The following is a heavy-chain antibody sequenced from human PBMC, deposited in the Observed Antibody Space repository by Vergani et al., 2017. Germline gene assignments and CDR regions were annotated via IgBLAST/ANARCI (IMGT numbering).Heavy chain of an antibody. CDR3: ARATKSNPGRFSRRAGLKIDY. CDR1: GYSFTSYW. Sequence: EVQLVQSGAEVKKPGESLRISCKGSGYSFTSYWISWVRQMPGKGLEWMGRIDPSDSYTNYSPSFQGHVTISADKSISTAYLQWSSLKASDTAMYYCARATKSNPGRFSRRAGLKIDYWGQGTLVTVSS. J-gene: IGHJ4*02. CDR2: IDPSDSYT. V-gene: IGHV5-10-1*03. D-gene: IGHD3-10*01.